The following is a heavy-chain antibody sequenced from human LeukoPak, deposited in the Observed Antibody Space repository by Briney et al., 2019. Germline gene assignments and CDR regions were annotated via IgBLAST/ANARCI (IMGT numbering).Heavy chain of an antibody. CDR3: ARGPPTGYYDSSGYYSWFDP. D-gene: IGHD3-22*01. CDR1: GGTFSSYA. V-gene: IGHV1-69*13. Sequence: SVKVSCKASGGTFSSYAISWVRQAPGQGLEWMGGIIPIFGTANYAQKFQGRVTITADESTSTAYMELSSLRSEDTAVYYCARGPPTGYYDSSGYYSWFDPWGQGTLVTVSS. J-gene: IGHJ5*02. CDR2: IIPIFGTA.